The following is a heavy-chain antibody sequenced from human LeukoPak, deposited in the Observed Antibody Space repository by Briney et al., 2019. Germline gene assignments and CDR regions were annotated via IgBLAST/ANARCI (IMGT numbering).Heavy chain of an antibody. J-gene: IGHJ4*01. V-gene: IGHV3-7*01. CDR1: GFTLTSYW. CDR2: IRQDGGEK. D-gene: IGHD6-13*01. CDR3: ARDGTAAGLYFDL. Sequence: GGSLRLSCAVSGFTLTSYWMNWVRQAPGKGLEGVASIRQDGGEKSYVDSVKGRFTIPRDNTKNSLYLQMSSLRAEDTAVYYCARDGTAAGLYFDLWGQGTLVTVSS.